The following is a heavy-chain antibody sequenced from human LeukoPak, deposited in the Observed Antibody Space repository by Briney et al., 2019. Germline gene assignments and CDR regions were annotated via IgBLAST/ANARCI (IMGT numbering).Heavy chain of an antibody. Sequence: GGSLRLSCAASGFTFSNYAMTWVRQAPGKGLEWVSAVTSSGSTYYADSVKGRFTISRDNSKDKLYLQVNSLRAEDTAVYYCARVRYDSTASYFDYWGQGTLVTVSS. V-gene: IGHV3-23*01. CDR3: ARVRYDSTASYFDY. CDR1: GFTFSNYA. J-gene: IGHJ4*02. CDR2: VTSSGST. D-gene: IGHD3-22*01.